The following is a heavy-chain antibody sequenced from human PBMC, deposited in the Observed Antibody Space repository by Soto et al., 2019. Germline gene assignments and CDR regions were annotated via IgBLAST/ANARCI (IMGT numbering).Heavy chain of an antibody. CDR2: IYYSGST. Sequence: SETLSLTCTVSGGSISSSSYYWGWIRQPPGKGLEWIGSIYYSGSTYYNPSLKSRVTISVDTSKDQFSLKLSSVTAADTAVYYCARADYYYDSSGYYRGLYFDYWGQGTLVTVSS. CDR1: GGSISSSSYY. V-gene: IGHV4-39*01. D-gene: IGHD3-22*01. CDR3: ARADYYYDSSGYYRGLYFDY. J-gene: IGHJ4*02.